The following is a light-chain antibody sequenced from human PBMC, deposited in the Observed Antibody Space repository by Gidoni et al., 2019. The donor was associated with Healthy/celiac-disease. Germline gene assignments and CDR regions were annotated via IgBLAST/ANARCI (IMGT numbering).Light chain of an antibody. J-gene: IGKJ5*01. CDR2: GAS. CDR1: QSVSSSY. CDR3: QQYGSSPPLIT. Sequence: EIVLTQSPGTLSLSPGERATLSCRASQSVSSSYLAWYQQKPGQAPRLLIYGASSRATGIPDRFSGRGSGTDFTLTISRLEPEDFAVYYCQQYGSSPPLITFGQGTRLEIK. V-gene: IGKV3-20*01.